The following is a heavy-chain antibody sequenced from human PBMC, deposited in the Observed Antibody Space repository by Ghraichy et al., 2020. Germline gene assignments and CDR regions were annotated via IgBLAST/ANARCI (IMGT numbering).Heavy chain of an antibody. CDR1: GGSISSSSYY. CDR3: ARFYGSGSYPGPFDY. CDR2: IYYSGST. Sequence: SETLSLTCTVSGGSISSSSYYWGWIRQPPGKGLEWIGSIYYSGSTYYNPSLKSRVTISVDTSKNQFSLKLSSVTAADTAVYYCARFYGSGSYPGPFDYWGQGTLVTVSS. V-gene: IGHV4-39*01. D-gene: IGHD3-10*01. J-gene: IGHJ4*02.